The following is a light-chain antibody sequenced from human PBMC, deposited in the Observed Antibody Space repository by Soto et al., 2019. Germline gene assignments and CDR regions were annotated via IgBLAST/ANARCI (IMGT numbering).Light chain of an antibody. Sequence: QSVLTQPASVSGSPGQSITISCTGTSSDVGGYNYVSWYQQHPGKAPKLMIYDVSNRPSGVSNRFSGSKSGHTASLTISGLQAEDEADYYCSSYTSSSTLWVFGGGTKLTVL. CDR2: DVS. CDR3: SSYTSSSTLWV. CDR1: SSDVGGYNY. J-gene: IGLJ3*02. V-gene: IGLV2-14*01.